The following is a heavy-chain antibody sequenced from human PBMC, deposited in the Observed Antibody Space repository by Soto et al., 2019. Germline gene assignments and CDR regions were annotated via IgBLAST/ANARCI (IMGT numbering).Heavy chain of an antibody. J-gene: IGHJ6*03. D-gene: IGHD2-15*01. Sequence: GGSLRLSCAASGFTFDDYAMHWVRQAPGKGLEWVSGISWNSGSIGYADSVKGRFTISRDNAKNSLYLQMNSLRAEDTALYYCAKDTNPRHYCSGGSCHLPWYYMDVWGKGTTVTVSS. V-gene: IGHV3-9*01. CDR2: ISWNSGSI. CDR1: GFTFDDYA. CDR3: AKDTNPRHYCSGGSCHLPWYYMDV.